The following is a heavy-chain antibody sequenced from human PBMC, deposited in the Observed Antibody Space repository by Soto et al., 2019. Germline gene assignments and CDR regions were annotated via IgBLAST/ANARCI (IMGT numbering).Heavy chain of an antibody. D-gene: IGHD4-17*01. CDR2: MDYSGST. V-gene: IGHV4-39*01. J-gene: IGHJ4*02. CDR3: ARHSATVIMRDTGFDY. CDR1: GGSISSSRNS. Sequence: SETLSLTCTVSGGSISSSRNSWGWIRTSPGKGLEWIGSMDYSGSTFYNPSLKSRVTIAGDTSKNQFSLKLNSVTAADTAVFYCARHSATVIMRDTGFDYWGQGALVTVS.